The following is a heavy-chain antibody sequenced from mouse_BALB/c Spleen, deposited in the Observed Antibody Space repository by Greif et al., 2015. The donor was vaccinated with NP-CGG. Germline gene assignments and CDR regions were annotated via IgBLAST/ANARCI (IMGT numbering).Heavy chain of an antibody. CDR1: GYTFTDYY. J-gene: IGHJ4*01. D-gene: IGHD2-13*01. Sequence: QVQLQQPGPELVKPGASVKISCKASGYTFTDYYINWMKQKPGQGLEWIGWIYPGSGNTKYNEKFKGKATLTVDTSSSTVYMQLSGLAYEDTAFCFCARRTVTEAMDYWGQGTSVTVSS. V-gene: IGHV1-84*02. CDR3: ARRTVTEAMDY. CDR2: IYPGSGNT.